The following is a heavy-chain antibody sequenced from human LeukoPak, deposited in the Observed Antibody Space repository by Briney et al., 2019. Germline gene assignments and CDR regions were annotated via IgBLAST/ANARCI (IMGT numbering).Heavy chain of an antibody. Sequence: GGSLLLSCAASGFTFSSYLMHWVRPAPGEGLVWVSGINSDGSSTRYADSVKGRFTISRDNVKNTLYLQMNNLRAEDTAVYYCARHMVRGTDQKHFDYWGQGTLVTVSS. CDR2: INSDGSST. CDR1: GFTFSSYL. J-gene: IGHJ4*02. CDR3: ARHMVRGTDQKHFDY. V-gene: IGHV3-74*01. D-gene: IGHD3-10*01.